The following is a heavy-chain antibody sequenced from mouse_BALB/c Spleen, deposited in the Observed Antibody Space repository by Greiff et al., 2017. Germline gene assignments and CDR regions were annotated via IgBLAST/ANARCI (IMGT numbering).Heavy chain of an antibody. CDR3: ARGDTTVSYYYAMDY. CDR1: GFSLTGYG. D-gene: IGHD1-1*01. J-gene: IGHJ4*01. Sequence: VQLKESGPGLVAPSQSLSITCTVSGFSLTGYGVNWVRQPPGKGLEWLGMIWGDGSTDYNSALKSRLSISKDNSKSQVFLKMNSLQTDDTARYYCARGDTTVSYYYAMDYWGQGTSVTVSS. CDR2: IWGDGST. V-gene: IGHV2-6-7*01.